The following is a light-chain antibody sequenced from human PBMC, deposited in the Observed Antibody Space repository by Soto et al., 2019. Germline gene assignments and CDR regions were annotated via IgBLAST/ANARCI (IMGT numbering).Light chain of an antibody. CDR1: QGIGND. CDR2: AAS. CDR3: LQDSNYPLT. J-gene: IGKJ4*02. V-gene: IGKV1-6*01. Sequence: AIQMTKSPSSLSASVGDRVTITCRASQGIGNDLGWYQQKPGKAPKLLIYAASNLQSDVPSRFSGSGSGTDFTLTSSGLHSEDFATYYCLQDSNYPLTFGGGTKVEIK.